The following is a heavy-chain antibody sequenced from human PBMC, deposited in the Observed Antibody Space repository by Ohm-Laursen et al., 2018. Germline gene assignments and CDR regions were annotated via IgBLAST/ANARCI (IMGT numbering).Heavy chain of an antibody. CDR1: GFAFSTYS. V-gene: IGHV3-72*01. J-gene: IGHJ4*02. Sequence: SLRLSCAASGFAFSTYSMNWVRQAPGKGLEWVGRIGNKANSYTTKYAASVKGRFTISRDDSENSMYLQMNSLTTEDTAVYYCARVRINKWSFDYWGQGTLVTVSS. CDR3: ARVRINKWSFDY. CDR2: IGNKANSYTT. D-gene: IGHD2-15*01.